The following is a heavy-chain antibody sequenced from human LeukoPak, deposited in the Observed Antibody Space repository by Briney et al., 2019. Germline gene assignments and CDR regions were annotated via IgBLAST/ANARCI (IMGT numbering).Heavy chain of an antibody. CDR1: GGTFSSYA. D-gene: IGHD5-18*01. CDR2: IIPIFGTA. Sequence: SVKVSCKASGGTFSSYAISWVRQAPGQGLEWMGRIIPIFGTASYAQKFQGRVTITTDESTSTAYMELSSLRSEDTAVYYCARITAMVTYGAFDIWGQGTMVTVSS. V-gene: IGHV1-69*05. CDR3: ARITAMVTYGAFDI. J-gene: IGHJ3*02.